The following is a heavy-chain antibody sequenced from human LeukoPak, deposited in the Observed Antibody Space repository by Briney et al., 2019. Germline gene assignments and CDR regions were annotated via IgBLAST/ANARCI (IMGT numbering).Heavy chain of an antibody. V-gene: IGHV1-69*01. J-gene: IGHJ4*02. CDR3: ARVGMATTKEGLFDY. CDR2: IIPIFGTA. Sequence: VDASCNASARPVSTSAITWVRQAPEHGLEWMGGIIPIFGTANYAQKFQGRVKITADESTSTAYMELSSLRSEDTAVYYCARVGMATTKEGLFDYWGQGTLVTVSS. CDR1: ARPVSTSA. D-gene: IGHD5-24*01.